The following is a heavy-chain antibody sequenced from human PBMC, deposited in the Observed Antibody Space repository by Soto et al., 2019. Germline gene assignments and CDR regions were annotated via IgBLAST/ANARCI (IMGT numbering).Heavy chain of an antibody. Sequence: SETLSLTCTVSGGSISSSSYYWGWIRQPPGKGLEWVGSIYYSGSTYYNPSLKRRVTISVDTSTHQFSLKLSSVTAADTAVYYCATYYDFWSGYCPYWGQGTLVTVSS. CDR3: ATYYDFWSGYCPY. CDR2: IYYSGST. D-gene: IGHD3-3*01. CDR1: GGSISSSSYY. V-gene: IGHV4-39*01. J-gene: IGHJ4*02.